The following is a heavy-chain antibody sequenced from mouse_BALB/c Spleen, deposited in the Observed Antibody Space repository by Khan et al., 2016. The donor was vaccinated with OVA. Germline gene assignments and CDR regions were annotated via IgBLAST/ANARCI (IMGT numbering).Heavy chain of an antibody. D-gene: IGHD1-2*01. CDR1: GLTFSSNT. CDR2: ITNGGGNT. CDR3: GRIPTFITADLDY. J-gene: IGHJ4*01. V-gene: IGHV5-12-2*01. Sequence: EVELVESGGGLVQPGGSLKLSCAASGLTFSSNTMSWVRQTPEKRLEWVAYITNGGGNTYYPDTVKGRFTISRDNAKNTLYLQMSSLKSEDTAMKYCGRIPTFITADLDYWGQGTPSTVAS.